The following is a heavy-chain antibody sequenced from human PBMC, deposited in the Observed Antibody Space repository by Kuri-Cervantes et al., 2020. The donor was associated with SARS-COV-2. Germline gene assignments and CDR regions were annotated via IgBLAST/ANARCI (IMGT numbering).Heavy chain of an antibody. D-gene: IGHD2-15*01. J-gene: IGHJ4*02. V-gene: IGHV5-51*01. CDR2: IYPGDSDT. CDR3: ARPGYCSGGSCYSLYY. CDR1: GHSFTSYW. Sequence: GGSLRLSCKGSGHSFTSYWIGWVRQMPGKGLEWMGIIYPGDSDTRYSPSFQGQVTISADKSISTAYLQWSSLKASDTAMYYCARPGYCSGGSCYSLYYWGQGTLVTVSS.